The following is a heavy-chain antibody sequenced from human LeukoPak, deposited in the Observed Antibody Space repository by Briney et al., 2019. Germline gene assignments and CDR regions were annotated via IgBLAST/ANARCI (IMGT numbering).Heavy chain of an antibody. V-gene: IGHV4-38-2*02. D-gene: IGHD6-19*01. J-gene: IGHJ4*02. Sequence: SETLSLTCSVSGYSMRSVFYWGWIRQPPGKGLEWVGSIHGNGNTHYNPSLKSRVTISVDTSNNQCSLRVRSVTAADTAVYYCATGGNIAVAGVLHWGQGALVSVSS. CDR3: ATGGNIAVAGVLH. CDR2: IHGNGNT. CDR1: GYSMRSVFY.